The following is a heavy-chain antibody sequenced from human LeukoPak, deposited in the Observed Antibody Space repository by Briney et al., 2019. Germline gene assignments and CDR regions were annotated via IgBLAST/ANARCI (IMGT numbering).Heavy chain of an antibody. J-gene: IGHJ4*02. CDR3: ARQRGRWDSFDY. Sequence: PSETLSLTCTVSGGSISSSSYYWGWIRQPPGKGLEWIGSIYYSGTTSYNPSLKSRVTISVDTSKNQFSLRLTSVTAADTAVYYCARQRGRWDSFDYWGQGTLVTVSS. V-gene: IGHV4-39*01. CDR1: GGSISSSSYY. D-gene: IGHD1-26*01. CDR2: IYYSGTT.